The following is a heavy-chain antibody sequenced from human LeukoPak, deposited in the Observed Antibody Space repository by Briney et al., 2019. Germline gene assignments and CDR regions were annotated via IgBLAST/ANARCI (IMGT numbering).Heavy chain of an antibody. J-gene: IGHJ4*02. D-gene: IGHD3-3*01. CDR1: GFTFSSYW. Sequence: GGSLRLSCAASGFTFSSYWMHWVRQAPGKGMVWVSRINSDGSSTSYADSVKGRFTISRDNSKNTLYLQMGSLRAEDTAMYYCAKGRFDLDYWGQGTLVIVSP. CDR2: INSDGSST. V-gene: IGHV3-74*01. CDR3: AKGRFDLDY.